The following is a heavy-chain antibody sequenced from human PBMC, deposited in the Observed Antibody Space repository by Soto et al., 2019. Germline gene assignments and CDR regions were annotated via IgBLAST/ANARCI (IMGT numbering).Heavy chain of an antibody. V-gene: IGHV3-33*01. CDR1: GFTFSSYG. J-gene: IGHJ5*02. Sequence: PGVSLRLSCAASGFTFSSYGMHWVRQAPGKGLEWVAVIWYDGSNKYYADSVKGRFTISRDNSKNTLYLQMNSLRAEDTAVYYCAREKEQTTRTGNWFDPWGQGTLVTVSS. CDR2: IWYDGSNK. D-gene: IGHD1-1*01. CDR3: AREKEQTTRTGNWFDP.